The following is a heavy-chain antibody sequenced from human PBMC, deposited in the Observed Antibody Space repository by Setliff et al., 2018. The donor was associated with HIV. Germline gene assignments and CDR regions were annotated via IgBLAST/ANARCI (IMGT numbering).Heavy chain of an antibody. CDR1: GGSISSGDYY. Sequence: SETLSLTCSVSGGSISSGDYYWGWIRQPPGKGLEWIGYIYHSGSTYYNPSLKSPVTISVDTSKNQFSLKLSSVTAADTAVYYCARRPYYFDHWGQGTLVTVSS. CDR2: IYHSGST. V-gene: IGHV4-30-4*08. CDR3: ARRPYYFDH. J-gene: IGHJ4*02.